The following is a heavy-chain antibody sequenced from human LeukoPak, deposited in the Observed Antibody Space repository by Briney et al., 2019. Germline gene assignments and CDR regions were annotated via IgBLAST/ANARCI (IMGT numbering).Heavy chain of an antibody. V-gene: IGHV4-34*01. J-gene: IGHJ6*03. D-gene: IGHD6-13*01. CDR1: GGSFSGYY. CDR2: INPSGSP. CDR3: ARGQVKQQLLPRTGSRDYYYYMDV. Sequence: SETLSLTCAVYGGSFSGYYRSWIRQPPGKGLEWIGEINPSGSPNYNPSLKSRVTISVDTSKNQFSLKLSSMTAADTAVYYCARGQVKQQLLPRTGSRDYYYYMDVWGKGTTVTVSS.